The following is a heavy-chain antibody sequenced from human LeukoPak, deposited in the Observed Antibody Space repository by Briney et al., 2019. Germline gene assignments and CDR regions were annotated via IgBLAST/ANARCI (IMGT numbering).Heavy chain of an antibody. CDR1: GYTFTSYY. Sequence: ASVKFSCKASGYTFTSYYMHWVRQAPGQGLEWMGIINPSGGSTSYAQKFQGRVTITADKSTSTAYMELSSLRSEDTAVYYCARGLDTAMVPYWGQGTLVTVSS. V-gene: IGHV1-46*01. CDR2: INPSGGST. J-gene: IGHJ4*02. CDR3: ARGLDTAMVPY. D-gene: IGHD5-18*01.